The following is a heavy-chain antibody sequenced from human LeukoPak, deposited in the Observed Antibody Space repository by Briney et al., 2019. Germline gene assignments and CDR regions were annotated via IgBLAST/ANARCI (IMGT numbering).Heavy chain of an antibody. J-gene: IGHJ4*02. CDR2: IASDGSST. D-gene: IGHD4-23*01. V-gene: IGHV3-74*01. CDR3: ARGRPHGNDY. CDR1: GFTFSSYW. Sequence: GGSLRLSCAASGFTFSSYWMNWVRQAPGKGLVWVSRIASDGSSTTYADYVKGRFSISRDNAKNTLYLQMNSLRVEDTAVYYCARGRPHGNDYWGQGTLVTVSS.